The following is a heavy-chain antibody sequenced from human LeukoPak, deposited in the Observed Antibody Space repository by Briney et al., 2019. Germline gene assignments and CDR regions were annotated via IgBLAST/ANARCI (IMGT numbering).Heavy chain of an antibody. V-gene: IGHV3-30-3*01. CDR2: ISYDGSNK. Sequence: GGSLRLSCAASGFIFSDYAFHWVRQAPGKGLEWVAVISYDGSNKYYADSVKGRFTISRDNSKNTLYLQMNSLRAEDTAVYYCARVGIGSSWYYPPHYWGQGTLVTVSS. CDR3: ARVGIGSSWYYPPHY. CDR1: GFIFSDYA. J-gene: IGHJ4*02. D-gene: IGHD6-13*01.